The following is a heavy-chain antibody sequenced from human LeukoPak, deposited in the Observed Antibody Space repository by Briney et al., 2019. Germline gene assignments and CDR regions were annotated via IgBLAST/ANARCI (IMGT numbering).Heavy chain of an antibody. CDR2: ISGSGGST. Sequence: GGSLRLSCAASGFTFSSYAMSWVRQAPGKGLEWVSAISGSGGSTYYADSVKGQFTISRDNSKNTLYLQMNSLRAEDTAVYYCANRYGDYPYYFDYWGQGTLVTVSS. CDR1: GFTFSSYA. V-gene: IGHV3-23*01. CDR3: ANRYGDYPYYFDY. J-gene: IGHJ4*02. D-gene: IGHD4-17*01.